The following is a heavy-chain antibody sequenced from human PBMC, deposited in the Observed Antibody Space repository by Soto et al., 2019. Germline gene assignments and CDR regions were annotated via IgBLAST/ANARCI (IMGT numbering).Heavy chain of an antibody. J-gene: IGHJ4*02. CDR1: GGTFSSYA. CDR3: ARSAQSKWYEGLDY. Sequence: ASVKVSCKASGGTFSSYAISWVRQAPGQGLEWMGGTIPIFGTANYAQKFQGRVTITADESTSTAYMELSSLRSEDTAVYYCARSAQSKWYEGLDYWGQGTLVTVSS. D-gene: IGHD2-8*01. V-gene: IGHV1-69*13. CDR2: TIPIFGTA.